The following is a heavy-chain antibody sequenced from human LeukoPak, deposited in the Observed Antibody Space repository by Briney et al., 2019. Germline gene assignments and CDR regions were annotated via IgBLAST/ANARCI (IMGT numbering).Heavy chain of an antibody. D-gene: IGHD7-27*01. V-gene: IGHV4-59*08. J-gene: IGHJ4*02. CDR3: ARHTSYRNWGDFDY. CDR2: IYSSGRT. Sequence: ASETLSLTCTVSGGSISGYYWSWIRQPPGKGLEYIGYIYSSGRTNYNPSLKGRVTMSVDTSKNQVSLRVTSVTAADTAVYYRARHTSYRNWGDFDYWGQGTLVTVSS. CDR1: GGSISGYY.